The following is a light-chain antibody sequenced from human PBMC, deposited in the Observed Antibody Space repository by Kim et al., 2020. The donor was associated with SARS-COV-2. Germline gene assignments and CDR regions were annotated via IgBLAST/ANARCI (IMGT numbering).Light chain of an antibody. J-gene: IGKJ1*01. V-gene: IGKV3-20*01. CDR3: QQYAGSPAT. CDR2: AAS. Sequence: SPGERATLSCRASQSVTSSYLAWYQQKPGQAPRLLIYAASSRATGIPDGFSGSGSGTDFTLTINRLEPEDFAVYYCQQYAGSPATFGQGTKVDIK. CDR1: QSVTSSY.